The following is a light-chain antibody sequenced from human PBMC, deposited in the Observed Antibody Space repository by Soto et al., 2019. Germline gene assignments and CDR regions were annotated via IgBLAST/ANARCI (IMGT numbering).Light chain of an antibody. CDR3: QQYSSYPIT. CDR1: QSISVW. Sequence: DIQMTQSPSTLSASVGDRVTITCRASQSISVWLAWYQQKPGKAPKLLIYRTSSLESGVASRFSGSGSGTEFTLTISSLQPDDFATYDCQQYSSYPITFGGGTKVEIK. J-gene: IGKJ4*01. V-gene: IGKV1-5*03. CDR2: RTS.